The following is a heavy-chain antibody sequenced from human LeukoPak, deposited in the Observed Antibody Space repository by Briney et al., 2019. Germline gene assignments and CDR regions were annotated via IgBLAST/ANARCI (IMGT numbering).Heavy chain of an antibody. CDR3: ARDRSTLHIGDLRAMDV. J-gene: IGHJ6*03. D-gene: IGHD3-10*01. V-gene: IGHV1-18*01. CDR2: ISADTGDT. Sequence: ASVKVSCKASGYRFINYGISWVRQAPGQGLEWMGWISADTGDTNGAQRFQNRVSMTTDSSTTTAYMELRSLRVDDTAVYYCARDRSTLHIGDLRAMDVWGKGTTVTISS. CDR1: GYRFINYG.